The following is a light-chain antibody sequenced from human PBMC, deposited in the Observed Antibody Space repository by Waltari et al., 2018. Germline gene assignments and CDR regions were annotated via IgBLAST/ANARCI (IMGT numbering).Light chain of an antibody. Sequence: QSALTQPRSVSGSPGQSVTISCTGTSSDVGGYNYVSWYQQHPGKAPKLMIYDVSKRPSGVPDRVSDSKSGNTASLTSSGLQAEDEADYYCCSYAGSYPFVFGTGTKVTVL. CDR1: SSDVGGYNY. CDR2: DVS. CDR3: CSYAGSYPFV. J-gene: IGLJ1*01. V-gene: IGLV2-11*01.